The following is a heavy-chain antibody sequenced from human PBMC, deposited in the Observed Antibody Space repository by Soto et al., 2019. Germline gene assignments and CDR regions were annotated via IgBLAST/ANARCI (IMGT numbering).Heavy chain of an antibody. J-gene: IGHJ6*02. CDR1: GYTFTSYG. CDR3: ARGDATKIGVTTYYAMDV. V-gene: IGHV1-18*01. Sequence: ASVKVSCKASGYTFTSYGISWVRQAPGQGLEWMGWISAYNGNTNYAQKLQGRVTMTTDTSTSTAYMELRSLRSDDTAVYYCARGDATKIGVTTYYAMDVWGQGTTVTVSS. CDR2: ISAYNGNT. D-gene: IGHD4-17*01.